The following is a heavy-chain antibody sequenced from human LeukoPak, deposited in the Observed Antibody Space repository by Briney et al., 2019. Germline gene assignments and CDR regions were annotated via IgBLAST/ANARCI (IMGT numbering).Heavy chain of an antibody. CDR1: GFTFSSYA. CDR2: ISGSGGST. J-gene: IGHJ4*02. V-gene: IGHV3-23*01. D-gene: IGHD2/OR15-2a*01. CDR3: AKSTISGHYYFDY. Sequence: GGSLRLSCAASGFTFSSYAMSWMRQAPGKGLEWVSAISGSGGSTYYADSVKGRFTISRDNSKNTLHLQMNSLRAEDTAVCYCAKSTISGHYYFDYWGQGTLVTVSS.